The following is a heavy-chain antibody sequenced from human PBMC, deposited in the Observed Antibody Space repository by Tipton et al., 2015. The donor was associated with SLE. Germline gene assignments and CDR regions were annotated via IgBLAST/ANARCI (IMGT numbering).Heavy chain of an antibody. CDR3: ARDRGIAADDGFDL. V-gene: IGHV4-61*02. D-gene: IGHD6-25*01. Sequence: TLSLTCTVSGVSISRGTHYWTWIRQPAGKGLECIGRFYTTGNPTYNPSLKSRVTISVDRSKNQFSLRLDSVTAADTAVYYCARDRGIAADDGFDLWGKGTTVTVSS. J-gene: IGHJ6*04. CDR2: FYTTGNP. CDR1: GVSISRGTHY.